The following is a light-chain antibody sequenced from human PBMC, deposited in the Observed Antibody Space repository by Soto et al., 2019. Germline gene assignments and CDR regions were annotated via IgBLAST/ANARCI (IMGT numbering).Light chain of an antibody. V-gene: IGKV1D-12*01. CDR1: QDISVW. Sequence: DLQMTQSPSSVSASVGDRVTITCRASQDISVWLGWYQQKPGKAPRLLIYAASNLQTGVPSRFGGSGSGTDFTLSINSLQPEDLATYYCQQTNSFPRTFGPGTTVDFK. CDR2: AAS. CDR3: QQTNSFPRT. J-gene: IGKJ3*01.